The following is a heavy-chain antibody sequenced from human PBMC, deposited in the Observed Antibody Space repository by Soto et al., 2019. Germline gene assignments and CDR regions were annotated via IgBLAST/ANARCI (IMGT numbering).Heavy chain of an antibody. Sequence: VGSLRLSCSASGFIFGNHGMTWVRQAPGRALEWVSTINANAVDTHYADSVKGRFTISRDNSKRTLSLQMNSLRAEDTAIYSCVSWVSAHFDFWGPGTEVNVSS. CDR3: VSWVSAHFDF. J-gene: IGHJ4*02. D-gene: IGHD2-8*01. CDR1: GFIFGNHG. CDR2: INANAVDT. V-gene: IGHV3-23*01.